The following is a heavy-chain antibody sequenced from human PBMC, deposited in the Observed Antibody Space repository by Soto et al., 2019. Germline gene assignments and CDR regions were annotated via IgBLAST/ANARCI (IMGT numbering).Heavy chain of an antibody. CDR1: GFSVSTIGMR. Sequence: SGPTLVNPTQTLTLTCTFSGFSVSTIGMRVSWIRQPPGKALEWLARIDWDDDKFYSTSLKTRLTISKDTSKNQVVLTMTNMDPVDTATYYCERAPGSEDPFDIWGQGTMVNVS. J-gene: IGHJ3*02. CDR2: IDWDDDK. CDR3: ERAPGSEDPFDI. V-gene: IGHV2-70*04.